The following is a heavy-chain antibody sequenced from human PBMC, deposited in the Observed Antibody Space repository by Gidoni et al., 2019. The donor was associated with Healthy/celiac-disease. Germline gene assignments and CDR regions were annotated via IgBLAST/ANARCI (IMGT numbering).Heavy chain of an antibody. CDR2: INAGNGNT. CDR3: AAVVVVGAWARNAFDI. Sequence: QVQLVQSGAEVKKPGASVKVSCKASGYTFTSYAMHWVRQAPGQRLEWMGWINAGNGNTKYSQKFQGRVTITRDTSASTAYMELSSLRSEDTAVYYCAAVVVVGAWARNAFDIWGQGTMVTVSS. V-gene: IGHV1-3*01. J-gene: IGHJ3*02. D-gene: IGHD2-15*01. CDR1: GYTFTSYA.